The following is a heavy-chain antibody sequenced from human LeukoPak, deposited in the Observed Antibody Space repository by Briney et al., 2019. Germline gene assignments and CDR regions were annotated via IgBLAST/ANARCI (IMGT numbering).Heavy chain of an antibody. J-gene: IGHJ5*02. V-gene: IGHV1-3*01. CDR3: ARGPPRLNWFDP. CDR1: GYTFTSYA. D-gene: IGHD6-25*01. Sequence: ASVKVTCKASGYTFTSYAMHWVRQAPGQRLEWMGWINGGNGNTKYSQKLQGRVTITRDTSASTAYMELRSLRSEDTAVFYCARGPPRLNWFDPWGQGTLVTVSS. CDR2: INGGNGNT.